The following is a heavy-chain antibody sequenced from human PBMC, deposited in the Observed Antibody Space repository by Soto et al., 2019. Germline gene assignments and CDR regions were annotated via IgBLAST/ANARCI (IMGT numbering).Heavy chain of an antibody. V-gene: IGHV4-39*01. Sequence: PSETLSLTCSVSGGSISGSSYYWGWIRQPPGKGLEWIGSIYHSGSTYDNPSLKSRVTISVDTSKNQFSLKLSSVTAADTAVYYCARRDIYGHQAPYWGQGTLVTVSS. CDR2: IYHSGST. CDR1: GGSISGSSYY. CDR3: ARRDIYGHQAPY. J-gene: IGHJ4*02. D-gene: IGHD2-15*01.